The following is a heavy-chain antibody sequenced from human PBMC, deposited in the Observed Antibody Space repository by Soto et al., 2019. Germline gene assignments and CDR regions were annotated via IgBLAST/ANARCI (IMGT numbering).Heavy chain of an antibody. CDR3: AREQGERGIVVVPAAIRPYYYYGMDV. CDR1: GGTFSSYA. V-gene: IGHV1-69*13. Sequence: GASVKVSCKASGGTFSSYAISWLRQSPGQGLEWMGGIIPIFGTANYAQKFQGRVTITADESTSTAYMELSSLRSEDTAVYYCAREQGERGIVVVPAAIRPYYYYGMDVWGQGTTVTVSS. D-gene: IGHD2-2*02. J-gene: IGHJ6*02. CDR2: IIPIFGTA.